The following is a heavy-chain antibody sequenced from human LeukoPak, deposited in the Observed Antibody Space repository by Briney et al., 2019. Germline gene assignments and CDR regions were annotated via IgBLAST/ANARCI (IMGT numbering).Heavy chain of an antibody. CDR2: IKQDGSEK. CDR1: GFTFSSYW. Sequence: GGSLRLSCAASGFTFSSYWMSWVRQAPGKGLEWVANIKQDGSEKYYVDSVKGRFTISRDNAKNSLYLQMNSLRAEDTAVYYCARDPSHYYDSGSYYCWGQGTLVTVSS. J-gene: IGHJ4*02. V-gene: IGHV3-7*01. D-gene: IGHD3-10*01. CDR3: ARDPSHYYDSGSYYC.